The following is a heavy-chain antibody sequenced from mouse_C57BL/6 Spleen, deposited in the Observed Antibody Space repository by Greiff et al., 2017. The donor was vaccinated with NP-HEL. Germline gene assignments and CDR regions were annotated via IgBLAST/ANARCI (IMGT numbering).Heavy chain of an antibody. CDR3: ARGADYDPYYYAMDY. CDR1: GYTFTSYT. CDR2: INPSSGYT. J-gene: IGHJ4*01. Sequence: QVQLKESGAELARPGASVKMSCKASGYTFTSYTMHWVKQRPGQGLEWIGYINPSSGYTKYNQKFKDKATLTADKSSSTAYMQLSSLTSEDSAVYYCARGADYDPYYYAMDYWGQGTSVTVSS. V-gene: IGHV1-4*01. D-gene: IGHD2-4*01.